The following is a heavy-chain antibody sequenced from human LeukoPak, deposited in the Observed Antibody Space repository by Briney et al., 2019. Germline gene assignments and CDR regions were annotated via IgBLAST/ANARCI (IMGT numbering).Heavy chain of an antibody. CDR3: ARDLDNSGWYVFDY. D-gene: IGHD6-19*01. V-gene: IGHV4-59*11. J-gene: IGHJ4*02. CDR2: IYYSGST. CDR1: GGSISRHY. Sequence: SETLSLTCTVSGGSISRHYWSWIRQPPGKGLEWIGYIYYSGSTNYNPSLKSRVTISVDTSKNQFSLKLSSVTAADTAVYYCARDLDNSGWYVFDYWGQGNLVTVSS.